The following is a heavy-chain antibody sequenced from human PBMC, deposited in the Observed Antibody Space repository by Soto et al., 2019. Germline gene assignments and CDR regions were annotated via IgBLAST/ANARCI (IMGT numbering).Heavy chain of an antibody. Sequence: EVQLLESGGGVVQPGGSLRLSCAASGFTFSSYAMRWVRQAPGKGLEWVSAISGSGGSTYYADSVKGRFTISRDNSKNTLYLQMNSLRAEDTAVYYCERSGSGSYYDYWGQGTRVTVSS. CDR2: ISGSGGST. CDR1: GFTFSSYA. CDR3: ERSGSGSYYDY. D-gene: IGHD1-26*01. V-gene: IGHV3-23*01. J-gene: IGHJ4*02.